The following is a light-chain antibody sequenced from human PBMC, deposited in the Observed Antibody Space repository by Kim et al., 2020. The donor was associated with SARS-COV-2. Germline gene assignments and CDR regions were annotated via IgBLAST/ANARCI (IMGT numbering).Light chain of an antibody. J-gene: IGKJ1*01. V-gene: IGKV3-15*01. CDR2: GAS. Sequence: EIVMTQSPATLSVSPGERATLSCRASQSVSSDLTWYQQKPGQAPRLLIYGASTRATGIAARFSGSGSGIEFTLTISSLQSEDFTVYYCQQYNNWPRTFGQGTKVDIK. CDR3: QQYNNWPRT. CDR1: QSVSSD.